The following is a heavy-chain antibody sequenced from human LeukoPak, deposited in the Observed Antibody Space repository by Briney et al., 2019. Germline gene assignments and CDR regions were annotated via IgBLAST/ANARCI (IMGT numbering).Heavy chain of an antibody. Sequence: PGGSLRLSCAASGFTFSSYWMHWVRQGPGKGLEWVSYISSSGSTIYYADSVKGRFTISRDNAKNSLYLQMNSLRAEDTAVYYCAELGITMIGGVWGKGTTVTISS. CDR1: GFTFSSYW. D-gene: IGHD3-10*02. CDR2: ISSSGSTI. V-gene: IGHV3-48*04. J-gene: IGHJ6*04. CDR3: AELGITMIGGV.